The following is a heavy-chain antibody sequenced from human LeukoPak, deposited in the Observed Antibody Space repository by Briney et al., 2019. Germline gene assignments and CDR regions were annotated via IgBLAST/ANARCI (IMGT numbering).Heavy chain of an antibody. J-gene: IGHJ5*02. V-gene: IGHV1-69*13. CDR2: IIPIFGTA. CDR1: GGTFSSYA. D-gene: IGHD3-10*01. Sequence: VASVKVSCKASGGTFSSYAISWVRQAPGQGLEWMGGIIPIFGTANYAQKFQGRVTITADESTSTAYMELSSLRSEDTAVYYCATDHGVTRITMVRGVITTWGQGTLVTVSS. CDR3: ATDHGVTRITMVRGVITT.